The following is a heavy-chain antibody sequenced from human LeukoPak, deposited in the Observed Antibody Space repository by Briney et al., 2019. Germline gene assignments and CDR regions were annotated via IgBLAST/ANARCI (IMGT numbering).Heavy chain of an antibody. J-gene: IGHJ6*02. CDR3: ARGATYYDILTGYFYYYYGMDV. CDR1: GYTFTSYD. CDR2: MNPNSGNT. Sequence: GASVKVSCQASGYTFTSYDINWVRQATGQGLEWMGWMNPNSGNTGYAQKFQGRVTMTRNTSISTAYMELSSLRSEDTAVYYCARGATYYDILTGYFYYYYGMDVWGQGTTVTVSS. D-gene: IGHD3-9*01. V-gene: IGHV1-8*01.